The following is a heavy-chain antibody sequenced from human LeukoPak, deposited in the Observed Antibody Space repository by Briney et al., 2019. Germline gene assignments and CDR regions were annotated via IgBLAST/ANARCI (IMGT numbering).Heavy chain of an antibody. CDR3: AKDTCSGGSCYSGFDY. V-gene: IGHV3-23*01. Sequence: GGSLRLSXAASGFSFSIYAMSWVRQAPGKGLEWVSAIGGSGRTTYYADSVKGRFTISRDNSKNTLYLQMNSLRAEDTAVYYCAKDTCSGGSCYSGFDYWGQGTLVTVSS. D-gene: IGHD2-15*01. CDR2: IGGSGRTT. CDR1: GFSFSIYA. J-gene: IGHJ4*02.